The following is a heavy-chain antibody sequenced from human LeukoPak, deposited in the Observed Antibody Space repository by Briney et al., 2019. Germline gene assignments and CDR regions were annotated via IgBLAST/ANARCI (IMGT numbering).Heavy chain of an antibody. CDR2: IYYSGST. J-gene: IGHJ5*02. CDR1: GGSIGSYY. Sequence: SETLSLTCTVSGGSIGSYYWSWIREPPGKGVEWIGYIYYSGSTNYNPSLKSRVTISVDTSKNQFSLKLSSVTAADTAVYYCVAGWGNGWFDPWGQGTLVTVSS. CDR3: VAGWGNGWFDP. D-gene: IGHD3-16*01. V-gene: IGHV4-59*08.